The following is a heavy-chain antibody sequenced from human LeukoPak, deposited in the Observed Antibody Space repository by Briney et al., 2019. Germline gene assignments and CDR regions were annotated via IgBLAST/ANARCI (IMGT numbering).Heavy chain of an antibody. J-gene: IGHJ4*02. CDR1: GYTFTSYA. V-gene: IGHV7-4-1*02. CDR3: AISPVYYDILTGYYKDSPLDY. CDR2: INTNTGNP. Sequence: ASVKVSCKASGYTFTSYAMNWVRQAPGQGLEWMGWINTNTGNPTYAQGFTGRSVFSLDTSVSTAYLEISSLEAEDTAVYYCAISPVYYDILTGYYKDSPLDYWGQGTLVTVSS. D-gene: IGHD3-9*01.